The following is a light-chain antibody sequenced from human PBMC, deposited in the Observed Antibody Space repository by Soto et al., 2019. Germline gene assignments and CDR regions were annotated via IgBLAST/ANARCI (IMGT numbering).Light chain of an antibody. CDR3: SSYTTSNTWV. V-gene: IGLV2-14*01. CDR1: MRDVGAYNL. J-gene: IGLJ3*02. Sequence: QSALTQPASVSGSPGQSITISCAGTMRDVGAYNLVSWYQQHPGRAPQLIIYEVRNRPSGISFRFSGSKSGNTASLTISGLQAEDEADYYCSSYTTSNTWVFGGGTKLTVL. CDR2: EVR.